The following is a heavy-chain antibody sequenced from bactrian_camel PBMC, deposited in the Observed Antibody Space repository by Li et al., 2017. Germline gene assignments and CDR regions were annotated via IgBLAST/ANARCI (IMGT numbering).Heavy chain of an antibody. CDR2: IDSEGDT. CDR1: EWPYMNYC. V-gene: IGHV3S53*01. D-gene: IGHD6*01. J-gene: IGHJ7*01. Sequence: VQLVESGGGSVQAGGSLTLSCAASEWPYMNYCMGWYRQAPGMERELVASIDSEGDTNYADSVKGRFTISGDNAKNTLYLQLSSLKTEDTAMYYYTKSMYGGGLLGMEYWGKGTQVTVS.